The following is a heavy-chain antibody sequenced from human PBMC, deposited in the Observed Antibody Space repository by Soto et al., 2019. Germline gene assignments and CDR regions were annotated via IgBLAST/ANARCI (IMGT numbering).Heavy chain of an antibody. Sequence: QVQLVQSGAEVRKPGASVKVSCKASGYTFTTYNMHWVRQAPGQGLEWMGVINPSVGSTSYAQKFQGRVPMTRATSTSTVYMELSSLRSEDTAVYYCARAGAGHFDSWGQGTLVTVSS. D-gene: IGHD3-10*01. CDR1: GYTFTTYN. J-gene: IGHJ4*02. V-gene: IGHV1-46*01. CDR2: INPSVGST. CDR3: ARAGAGHFDS.